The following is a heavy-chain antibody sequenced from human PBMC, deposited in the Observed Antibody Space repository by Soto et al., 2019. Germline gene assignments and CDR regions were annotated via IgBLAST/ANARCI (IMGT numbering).Heavy chain of an antibody. J-gene: IGHJ4*02. V-gene: IGHV3-23*01. CDR1: GFTFRSYA. CDR2: IXGSGGXT. Sequence: GXSRRLACAASGFTFRSYAMSWVRQAPGNGLDWVSAIXGSGGXTYYADYVTGXXTISRDNXXNTLYLQMNRLRPDDTAVYYCAKDLEWLLTFDYWGQETLVTASS. CDR3: AKDLEWLLTFDY. D-gene: IGHD3-3*01.